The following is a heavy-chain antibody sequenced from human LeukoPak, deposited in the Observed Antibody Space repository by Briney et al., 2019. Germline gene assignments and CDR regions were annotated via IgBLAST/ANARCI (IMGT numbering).Heavy chain of an antibody. J-gene: IGHJ5*02. V-gene: IGHV1-69*04. D-gene: IGHD6-19*01. CDR1: GRTFSSYT. Sequence: GTSVKVSCKASGRTFSSYTISWVRQAPGQGLEWMGRIIPILGIANYAQKFQGRVTITADKSTSTAYMELSSLRSEDTAVYYCARDYRSGRSNWFDPWGQGTLVTVSS. CDR3: ARDYRSGRSNWFDP. CDR2: IIPILGIA.